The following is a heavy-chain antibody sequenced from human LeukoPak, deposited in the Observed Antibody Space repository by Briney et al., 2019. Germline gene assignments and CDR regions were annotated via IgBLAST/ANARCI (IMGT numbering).Heavy chain of an antibody. Sequence: GGSLRLSCAASGFTFSSFAMSWVRQAPGKGLEWVSVITPSDGSTYYSDSVRGRFTISRDNSKNTMYLQMNSLRAEDTAVYYCAKAQTMTMVTTVFYYGMDVWGQGTTVIASS. CDR1: GFTFSSFA. CDR3: AKAQTMTMVTTVFYYGMDV. V-gene: IGHV3-23*01. D-gene: IGHD4-17*01. CDR2: ITPSDGST. J-gene: IGHJ6*02.